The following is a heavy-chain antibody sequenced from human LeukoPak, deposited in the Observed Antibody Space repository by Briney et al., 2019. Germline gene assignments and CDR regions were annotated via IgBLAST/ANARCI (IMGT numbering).Heavy chain of an antibody. CDR3: ARSMLTTNFDY. V-gene: IGHV4-59*08. D-gene: IGHD4/OR15-4a*01. J-gene: IGHJ4*02. Sequence: KPSETLSLTCSVSGASIRSHYWSWIRQPPGKGLEWIGYINNGGSTTYNPSLKSRVTISIDTSKNQFSLKLSSVTAADTAVYYCARSMLTTNFDYWGQGTLVTVSS. CDR1: GASIRSHY. CDR2: INNGGST.